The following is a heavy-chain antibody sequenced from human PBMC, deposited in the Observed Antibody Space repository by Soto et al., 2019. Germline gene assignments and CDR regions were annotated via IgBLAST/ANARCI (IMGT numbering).Heavy chain of an antibody. CDR3: ARAQVLGTMIVVAPTFAY. CDR2: INSDGSST. D-gene: IGHD3-22*01. V-gene: IGHV3-74*01. Sequence: EVQLVESGGGLVQPGGSLRLSCAASGFTFSSYWMHWVRQAPGKGLVWVSRINSDGSSTSYADSVKGRFTISRDNAKDTLYLQMNSLTAEDTAVYHCARAQVLGTMIVVAPTFAYWGQGPLVTVSS. CDR1: GFTFSSYW. J-gene: IGHJ4*02.